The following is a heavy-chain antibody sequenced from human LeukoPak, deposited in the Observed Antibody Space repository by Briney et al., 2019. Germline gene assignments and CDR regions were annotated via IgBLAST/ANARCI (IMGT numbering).Heavy chain of an antibody. CDR3: ARADYGSGGYYTY. J-gene: IGHJ4*02. CDR1: GGSISSSSYY. CDR2: IYYSGST. V-gene: IGHV4-39*07. Sequence: SETLSLTCTVSGGSISSSSYYWGWIRQPPGKGLEWIGSIYYSGSTYYNPSLKSRVTISVDTSKNQFSLKLSSVTAADTAVYYCARADYGSGGYYTYWGQGTLVTVSS. D-gene: IGHD3-10*01.